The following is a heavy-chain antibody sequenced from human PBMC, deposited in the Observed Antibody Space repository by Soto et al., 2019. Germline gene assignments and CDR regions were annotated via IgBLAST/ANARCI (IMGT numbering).Heavy chain of an antibody. V-gene: IGHV4-61*01. J-gene: IGHJ5*02. CDR3: ARGSDMAAGYRA. Sequence: SETLSLTCTVSEDYVTSGNYYWIWKRQPPGKGLEWVGHIYYSGSTNYSPSLKSRVTISLNTPNNQFSLKVTSVTAEDTAVYYCARGSDMAAGYRAWGQGTLVTVSS. CDR2: IYYSGST. D-gene: IGHD2-15*01. CDR1: EDYVTSGNYY.